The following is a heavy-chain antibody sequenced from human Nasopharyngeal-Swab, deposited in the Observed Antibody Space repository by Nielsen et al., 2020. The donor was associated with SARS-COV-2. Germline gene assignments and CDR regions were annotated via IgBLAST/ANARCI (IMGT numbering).Heavy chain of an antibody. J-gene: IGHJ6*02. CDR3: ARALGGYYGMDV. CDR2: IWYDGSNK. D-gene: IGHD3-16*01. Sequence: WIRQLPGKGLEWVAVIWYDGSNKYYADSVKGRFTISRDNSKNTLYLQMNSLRAEDTAVYYCARALGGYYGMDVWGQGTTVTVSS. V-gene: IGHV3-33*01.